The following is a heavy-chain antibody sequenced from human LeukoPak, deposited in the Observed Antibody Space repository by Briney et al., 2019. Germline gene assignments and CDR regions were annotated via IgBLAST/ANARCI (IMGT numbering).Heavy chain of an antibody. CDR2: INANSGGT. CDR3: ARDVSSTPNWEFDY. V-gene: IGHV1-2*06. J-gene: IGHJ4*02. D-gene: IGHD1-26*01. Sequence: ASVKVSCKTSGYTFADYFIHWVRQAPGQGLEYMVRINANSGGTEYQQKFQGRVTMTRDMSISTAYVEVNWLISDDTAIYYCARDVSSTPNWEFDYWGQGTTVTVSS. CDR1: GYTFADYF.